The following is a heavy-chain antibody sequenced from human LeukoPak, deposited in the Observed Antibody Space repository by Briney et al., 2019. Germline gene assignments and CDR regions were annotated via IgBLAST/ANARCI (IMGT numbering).Heavy chain of an antibody. CDR2: IKPSGGST. CDR1: GYTFTSYY. V-gene: IGHV1-46*01. J-gene: IGHJ4*02. D-gene: IGHD4-17*01. Sequence: GASVKVSCKASGYTFTSYYMHWVRQAPGQGLEWMGIIKPSGGSTSYAQKFQGRVTMTRDMSTSTVYMELSSLRSEDTAVYYCARGMTTVTREVRRLDYWGQGTLVTVSS. CDR3: ARGMTTVTREVRRLDY.